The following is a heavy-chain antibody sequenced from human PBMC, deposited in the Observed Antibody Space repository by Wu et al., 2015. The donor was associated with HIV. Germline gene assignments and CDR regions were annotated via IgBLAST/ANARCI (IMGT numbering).Heavy chain of an antibody. Sequence: VQLVQSGAEVKKPGVSVKVSCKASGYTFTSYGISWVRQAPGQGLEWMGWISARNGNTKYGQKFKARLTLTTDAASSTAYMELKSLRSDDTAVYFCARGHYYDSSSSPMYWGPGTRVTVSS. J-gene: IGHJ4*02. CDR2: ISARNGNT. D-gene: IGHD3-22*01. CDR3: ARGHYYDSSSSPMY. CDR1: GYTFTSYG. V-gene: IGHV1-18*01.